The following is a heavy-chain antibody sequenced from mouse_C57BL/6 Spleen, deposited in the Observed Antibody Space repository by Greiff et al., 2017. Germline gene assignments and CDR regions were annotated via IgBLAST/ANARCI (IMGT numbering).Heavy chain of an antibody. J-gene: IGHJ2*01. CDR2: IDPSDSYT. V-gene: IGHV1-50*01. CDR1: GYTFTSYW. Sequence: QVQLQQPGAELVKPGASVKLSCKASGYTFTSYWMQWVKQRPGQGLEWIGEIDPSDSYTNYNQKFKGKATLTVDTSSSTAYMQLSSLTSEDSAVYYGARSILRDQYYFDDWGQGTTLTVSS. CDR3: ARSILRDQYYFDD. D-gene: IGHD1-1*01.